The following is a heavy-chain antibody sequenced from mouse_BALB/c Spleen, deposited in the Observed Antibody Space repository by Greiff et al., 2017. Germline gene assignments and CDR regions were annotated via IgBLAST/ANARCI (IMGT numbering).Heavy chain of an antibody. J-gene: IGHJ1*01. CDR1: GYSITSGYY. CDR3: ARTIYYYGSSYWYFDV. Sequence: EVKVEESGPGLVKPSQSLSLTCSVTGYSITSGYYWNWIRQFPGNKLEWMGYISYDGSNNYNPSLKNRISITRDTSKNQFFLKLNSVTTEDTATYYCARTIYYYGSSYWYFDVWGAGTTVTVSS. D-gene: IGHD1-1*01. V-gene: IGHV3-6*02. CDR2: ISYDGSN.